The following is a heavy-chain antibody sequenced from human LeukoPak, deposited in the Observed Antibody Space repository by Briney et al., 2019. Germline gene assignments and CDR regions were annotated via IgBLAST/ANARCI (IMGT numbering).Heavy chain of an antibody. D-gene: IGHD4-17*01. V-gene: IGHV3-33*06. CDR3: AKGTYPYGDYSYYFDY. CDR2: IWYDGSNK. CDR1: GFTFSSYG. Sequence: GGSLRLSRAASGFTFSSYGMHWVRQAPGKGLEWVTVIWYDGSNKYYADSVKGRFTISRDNSKNTLYLQMNSLRAEDTAVYYCAKGTYPYGDYSYYFDYWGQGTLVTVSS. J-gene: IGHJ4*02.